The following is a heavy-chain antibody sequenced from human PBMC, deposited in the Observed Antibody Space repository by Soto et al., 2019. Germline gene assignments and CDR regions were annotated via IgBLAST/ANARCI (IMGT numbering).Heavy chain of an antibody. CDR3: ASIYDLDV. Sequence: GGSLRLSCAASGFTFSSYWMHWVRQAPGKGLVWVSRSNSDGSSTSYADSVKGRFTISRDNAKNTLYLQMNSLRAEDTAVYYCASIYDLDVWGKGTMVTVSS. D-gene: IGHD3-16*01. CDR2: SNSDGSST. V-gene: IGHV3-74*01. J-gene: IGHJ6*04. CDR1: GFTFSSYW.